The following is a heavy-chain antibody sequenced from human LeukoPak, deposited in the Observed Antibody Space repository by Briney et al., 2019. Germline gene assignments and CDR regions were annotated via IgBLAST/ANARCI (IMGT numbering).Heavy chain of an antibody. CDR1: GFTFSSYS. D-gene: IGHD4-17*01. CDR2: ISGSGTTI. CDR3: ARETGPVDY. Sequence: GGSLRLSCTASGFTFSSYSMNWVRQAPGKGLEWVSYISGSGTTIYYADSVKGRFTISRGNAKNSLYLQMNSLRAEDTAVYYCARETGPVDYWGQGTLVTVSS. V-gene: IGHV3-48*01. J-gene: IGHJ4*02.